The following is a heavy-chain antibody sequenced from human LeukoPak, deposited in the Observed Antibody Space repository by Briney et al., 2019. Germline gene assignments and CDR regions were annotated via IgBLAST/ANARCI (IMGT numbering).Heavy chain of an antibody. J-gene: IGHJ4*02. CDR2: ISDSGGTT. CDR3: AKDLSRVIPATPDY. V-gene: IGHV3-23*01. D-gene: IGHD2-15*01. Sequence: RGSLRLSCATSGFTFASYAMSWVRQAPGKGLEWVSAISDSGGTTYYADSVKGRFTISRDNSKNTLYLQVNSLRAEDTAVYYCAKDLSRVIPATPDYWGQGTLVTVSS. CDR1: GFTFASYA.